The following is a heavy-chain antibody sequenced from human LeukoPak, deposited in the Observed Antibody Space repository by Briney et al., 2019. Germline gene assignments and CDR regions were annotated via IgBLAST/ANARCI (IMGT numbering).Heavy chain of an antibody. Sequence: ASVKVSCKASGYTFTDFHMHWVRQAPGQGLEWMGWINPNSGGTNYAQKFQGRVTMTRDTSISTAYMELSRLRSDDTAVYYCARVGAVAREYYFDYWGQGTLVTVSS. CDR1: GYTFTDFH. CDR3: ARVGAVAREYYFDY. CDR2: INPNSGGT. V-gene: IGHV1-2*02. J-gene: IGHJ4*02. D-gene: IGHD6-19*01.